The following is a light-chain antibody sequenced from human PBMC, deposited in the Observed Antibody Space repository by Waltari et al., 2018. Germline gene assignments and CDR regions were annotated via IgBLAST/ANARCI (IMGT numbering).Light chain of an antibody. CDR1: SSNIGSNT. J-gene: IGLJ2*01. Sequence: QSVLTQPPSASGTPGQRVTISCSGSSSNIGSNTVNWYQQLPGTAPNTLIYSNNQRPAGVPDRFSGSKSGTSASLAISGLQSEDEADYYCAAWDDSLNGVVFGGGTKLTVL. CDR3: AAWDDSLNGVV. V-gene: IGLV1-44*01. CDR2: SNN.